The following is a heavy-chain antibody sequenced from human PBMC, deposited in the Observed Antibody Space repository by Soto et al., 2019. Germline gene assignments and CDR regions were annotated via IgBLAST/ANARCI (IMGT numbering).Heavy chain of an antibody. V-gene: IGHV1-58*02. Sequence: GASVKVSCKASGFTFTSSAMQWVRQARGQRLEWIGWIVVGSGNTNYAQKFQERVTITRDMSTSTAYMELSSLRSEDTAVYYCAADLDCSGGSCYPVYDYWGQGTLVTVSS. CDR1: GFTFTSSA. CDR2: IVVGSGNT. CDR3: AADLDCSGGSCYPVYDY. D-gene: IGHD2-15*01. J-gene: IGHJ4*02.